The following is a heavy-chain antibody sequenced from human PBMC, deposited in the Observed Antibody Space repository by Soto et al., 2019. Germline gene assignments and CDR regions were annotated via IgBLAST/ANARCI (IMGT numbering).Heavy chain of an antibody. D-gene: IGHD1-7*01. CDR3: ARDNWNYVSAFDI. V-gene: IGHV3-33*01. CDR2: IWSDGSNK. J-gene: IGHJ3*02. Sequence: PGGSLRLSCAASRFTFSNYAMHWVRQAPGKGLEWVAVIWSDGSNKYYADSVKGRFTISRDNSKNTLYLQMSSLRAEDTAVYYGARDNWNYVSAFDIWGQGTMVTVSS. CDR1: RFTFSNYA.